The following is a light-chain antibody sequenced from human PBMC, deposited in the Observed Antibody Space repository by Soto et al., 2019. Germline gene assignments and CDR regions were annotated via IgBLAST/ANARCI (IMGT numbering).Light chain of an antibody. V-gene: IGKV1-5*01. CDR2: DAS. J-gene: IGKJ3*01. CDR3: QQSYSTPHT. Sequence: DIQMTQSPSTLSASVGDTVAVTCRASQSVSGWLAWYQQKPGEAPKLLIYDASSLESGVPSRFSGSGSGTDFTLTISSLQPEDFATYYCQQSYSTPHTFGPGTKVGIK. CDR1: QSVSGW.